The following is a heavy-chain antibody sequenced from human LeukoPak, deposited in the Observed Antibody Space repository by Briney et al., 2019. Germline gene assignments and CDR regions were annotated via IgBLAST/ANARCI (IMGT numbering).Heavy chain of an antibody. V-gene: IGHV3-23*01. D-gene: IGHD3-3*01. CDR1: GVPFSSYS. CDR2: ISGSGGST. J-gene: IGHJ4*02. Sequence: WGSLRLSCAASGVPFSSYSLSWGRQAPGEGLGWVSAISGSGGSTYYADSVKGRFTISRDNSKNTLYLQMNSLRAEDTAVYYCAKDYDFWSGYYPYWGQGTLVTVSS. CDR3: AKDYDFWSGYYPY.